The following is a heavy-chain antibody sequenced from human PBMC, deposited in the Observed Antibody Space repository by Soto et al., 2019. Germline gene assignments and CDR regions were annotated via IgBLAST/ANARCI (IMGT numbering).Heavy chain of an antibody. CDR2: INPNGGST. V-gene: IGHV1-46*01. Sequence: ASVKVSCKASGYIFINYYIHWVRQAPGQGLEWIGIINPNGGSTNYAQKFRGRVTMTRNTSISTAYMELSSLRSEDTAVYYCARYGYCSSTRCYDSNYDAFDIWGQGTMVTVSS. CDR3: ARYGYCSSTRCYDSNYDAFDI. CDR1: GYIFINYY. D-gene: IGHD2-2*01. J-gene: IGHJ3*02.